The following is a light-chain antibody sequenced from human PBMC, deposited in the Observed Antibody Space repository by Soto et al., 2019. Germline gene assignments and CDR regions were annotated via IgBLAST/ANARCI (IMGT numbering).Light chain of an antibody. J-gene: IGLJ1*01. CDR2: EGS. CDR1: SSDVGSYNL. Sequence: QSVLTQPASVSGSPGQSITISCTGTSSDVGSYNLVSWYQQHPGKTPKLMIYEGSKRASGVSNRFSGSKSGNTASLTISGLQAEDEADYYCCSYAGSSSNYVFGTGTKVIVL. V-gene: IGLV2-23*01. CDR3: CSYAGSSSNYV.